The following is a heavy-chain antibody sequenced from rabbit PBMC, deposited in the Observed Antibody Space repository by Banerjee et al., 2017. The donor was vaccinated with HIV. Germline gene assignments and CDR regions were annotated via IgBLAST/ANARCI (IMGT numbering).Heavy chain of an antibody. V-gene: IGHV1S45*01. CDR3: ARNYVNAFDP. CDR2: IDTSDGET. D-gene: IGHD1-1*01. CDR1: GFSFSNKAV. J-gene: IGHJ2*01. Sequence: QEQLVESGGGLVQPEGSLTLTCTASGFSFSNKAVMCWVRQAPGKGLEWIACIDTSDGETDYANWPKGRFTISKTSSTTVTLQMASLTAADTATYFCARNYVNAFDPRGPGTLVTVS.